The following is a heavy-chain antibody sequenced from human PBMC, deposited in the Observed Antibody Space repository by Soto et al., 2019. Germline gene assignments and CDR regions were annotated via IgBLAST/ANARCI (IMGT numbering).Heavy chain of an antibody. V-gene: IGHV1-3*01. Sequence: QVQLVQSGAEVKKPGASVKVSCKASGYTFTSYAMHWVRQAPGQRLEWMGWINAGNGNTEYSQKFQGRVTITRDTSASTAYMELSSLRSEDTAVYYCAREEPTTYSSGWYNWFDPWGQGTLVTVSS. CDR1: GYTFTSYA. D-gene: IGHD6-19*01. CDR2: INAGNGNT. CDR3: AREEPTTYSSGWYNWFDP. J-gene: IGHJ5*02.